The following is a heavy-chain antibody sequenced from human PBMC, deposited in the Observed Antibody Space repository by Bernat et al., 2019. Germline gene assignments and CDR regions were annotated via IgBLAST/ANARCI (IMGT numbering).Heavy chain of an antibody. Sequence: QVQLVESGGGVVQPGRSLRLSCAASGFTFSSYGMHWVHQAPGKGLEWVAVIWYDGSNKYYADSVKGRFTISRDNSKNTLYLQMNSLRAEDTAVYYCARGSWDELLWFRELWDYWGQGTLVTVSS. CDR1: GFTFSSYG. V-gene: IGHV3-33*01. CDR2: IWYDGSNK. CDR3: ARGSWDELLWFRELWDY. J-gene: IGHJ4*02. D-gene: IGHD3-10*01.